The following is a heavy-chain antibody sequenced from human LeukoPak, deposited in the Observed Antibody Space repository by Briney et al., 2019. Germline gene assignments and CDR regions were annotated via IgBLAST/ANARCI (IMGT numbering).Heavy chain of an antibody. CDR1: GFTFSNYW. CDR3: ARATPDVLRFLEWLLSVYFDY. D-gene: IGHD3-3*01. Sequence: GGSLRLSCVASGFTFSNYWMSWVRQAPGKGLEWVANIQQDGSEKYYVDSVKGRFTISRDNAKNSLYLQMNSLRAEDTAVYYCARATPDVLRFLEWLLSVYFDYWGQGTLVTVSS. CDR2: IQQDGSEK. J-gene: IGHJ4*02. V-gene: IGHV3-7*01.